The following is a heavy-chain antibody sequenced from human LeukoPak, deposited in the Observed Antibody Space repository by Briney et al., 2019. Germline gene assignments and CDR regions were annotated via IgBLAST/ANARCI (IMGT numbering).Heavy chain of an antibody. CDR3: ARDPRIAVAGTVFDY. V-gene: IGHV1-2*02. CDR1: GYTFTSYG. Sequence: ASVKVSCKASGYTFTSYGISWVRQAPGQGLEWMGWINPNSGGTNYAQKFQGRVTMTRDTSISTAYMELSRLRSDDTAVYYCARDPRIAVAGTVFDYWGQGTLVTVSS. D-gene: IGHD6-19*01. J-gene: IGHJ4*02. CDR2: INPNSGGT.